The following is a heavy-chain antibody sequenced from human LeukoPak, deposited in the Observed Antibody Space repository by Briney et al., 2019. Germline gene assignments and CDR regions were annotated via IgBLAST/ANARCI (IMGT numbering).Heavy chain of an antibody. D-gene: IGHD3-9*01. V-gene: IGHV4-4*07. CDR3: ARALANYDIFTGYYSDAFDI. CDR2: IYTSGST. J-gene: IGHJ3*02. CDR1: GGSISSYY. Sequence: SETLSLTCTVSGGSISSYYWSWIRQPAGKGLEWIGRIYTSGSTNYNPSLKSRVTMSVDTSKNQFSLKLSSVTAADTAVYYCARALANYDIFTGYYSDAFDIWGQGTMVTVSS.